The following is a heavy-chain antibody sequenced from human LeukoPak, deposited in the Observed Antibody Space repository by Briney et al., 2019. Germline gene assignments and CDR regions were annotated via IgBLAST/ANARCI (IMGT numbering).Heavy chain of an antibody. CDR2: IYYSGST. D-gene: IGHD1-26*01. V-gene: IGHV4-59*12. J-gene: IGHJ4*02. CDR3: ARDPSTGDYFDY. CDR1: GGSISSYY. Sequence: SETLSLTCTVSGGSISSYYWSWIRQPPGKGLEWIGYIYYSGSTNYNPSLKSRVTMSVDTSKNQFSLKLSSVTAADTAVYYCARDPSTGDYFDYWGQGTLVTVSS.